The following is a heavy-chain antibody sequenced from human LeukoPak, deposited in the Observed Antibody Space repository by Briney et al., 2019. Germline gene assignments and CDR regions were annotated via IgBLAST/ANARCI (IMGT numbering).Heavy chain of an antibody. CDR1: GFTFSSYA. V-gene: IGHV3-23*01. J-gene: IGHJ4*02. D-gene: IGHD5-24*01. Sequence: GGSLRLSCAASGFTFSSYAMTWVRQAPGKGLEWLSVISVSGSSTYYADSVKGRFTISRDNSKNTLYLQMNSLRAEDTAVYYCAKRGYKHLSYYFDYWGQGTLVTVSS. CDR2: ISVSGSST. CDR3: AKRGYKHLSYYFDY.